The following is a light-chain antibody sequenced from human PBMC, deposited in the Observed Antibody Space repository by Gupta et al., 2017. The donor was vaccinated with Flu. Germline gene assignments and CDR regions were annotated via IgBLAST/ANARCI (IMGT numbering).Light chain of an antibody. Sequence: QSALTQPASVSGSPGQSIAISCTGTSSDVGGFEYVSWYQQHPGEAPKLMCFEVSNRPSGVSNRFSGYKSGNKAYLTITGLQAEDEADDYCSSYTNTNTLVVFGGGTKLTGL. CDR3: SSYTNTNTLVV. CDR1: SSDVGGFEY. J-gene: IGLJ2*01. CDR2: EVS. V-gene: IGLV2-14*01.